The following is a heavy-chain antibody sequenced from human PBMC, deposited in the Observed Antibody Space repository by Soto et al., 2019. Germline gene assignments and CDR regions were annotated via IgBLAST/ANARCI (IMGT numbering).Heavy chain of an antibody. CDR1: GFSFSTYG. Sequence: EVQLLESGGGLVQPGGSLRLSCAASGFSFSTYGMTWVRQAPGKGLEWVSAMTGRGGSIHYADSVRGRFTISRDNSKNTLYLQMDSLRAGYTAVYYCAKGVMYSTKGLDGWGQGTTVIVYS. CDR2: MTGRGGSI. CDR3: AKGVMYSTKGLDG. V-gene: IGHV3-23*01. J-gene: IGHJ6*02. D-gene: IGHD2-15*01.